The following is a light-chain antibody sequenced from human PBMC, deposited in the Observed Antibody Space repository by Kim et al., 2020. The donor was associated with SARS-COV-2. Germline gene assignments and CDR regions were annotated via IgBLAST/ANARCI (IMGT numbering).Light chain of an antibody. CDR2: DAS. CDR1: QSISSW. J-gene: IGKJ1*01. CDR3: QQYNSYRT. V-gene: IGKV1-5*01. Sequence: SASVGDRVTITCRASQSISSWLAWYQQKPRKAPKLLIYDASSLESGVPSRFSGSGSGIEFTRTISSLQPDDFATYYCQQYNSYRTFGQGTKVDIK.